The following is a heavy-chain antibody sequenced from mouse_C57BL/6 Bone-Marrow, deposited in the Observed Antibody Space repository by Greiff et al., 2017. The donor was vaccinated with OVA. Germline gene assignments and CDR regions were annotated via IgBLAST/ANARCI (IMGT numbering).Heavy chain of an antibody. CDR2: IDPASGNT. D-gene: IGHD2-3*01. CDR3: ARYWVLPFAY. V-gene: IGHV14-3*01. CDR1: GFNFKNSY. Sequence: EVQLKESVAELVRPGASVKLSCTASGFNFKNSYMHWVKQRPEQGLEWIGRIDPASGNTKYAPKFQGKATITADTSSNTAYLQLSSLTSEDTAIYYCARYWVLPFAYWGQGTLVTVSA. J-gene: IGHJ3*01.